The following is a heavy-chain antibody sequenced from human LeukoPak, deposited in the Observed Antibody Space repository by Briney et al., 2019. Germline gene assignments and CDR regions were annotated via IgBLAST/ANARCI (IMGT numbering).Heavy chain of an antibody. J-gene: IGHJ4*02. CDR1: GFTFSDYW. CDR3: ARDRSISAAGDTY. D-gene: IGHD6-13*01. V-gene: IGHV3-74*01. Sequence: GRSLRLSCAASGFTFSDYWMHWVRQAPGKGLVWVSRVNRDGCSTSYADSVKGRFTVSRDNAKNTLSLQMNSLRAEDTAVYYCARDRSISAAGDTYWGQGTLVTVSS. CDR2: VNRDGCST.